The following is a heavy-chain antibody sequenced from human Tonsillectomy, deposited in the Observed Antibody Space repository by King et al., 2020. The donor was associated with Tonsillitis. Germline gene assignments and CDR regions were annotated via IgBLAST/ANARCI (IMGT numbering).Heavy chain of an antibody. J-gene: IGHJ4*01. CDR2: IAYDESKE. CDR3: TSHHYDVLTGYYLDH. D-gene: IGHD3/OR15-3a*01. CDR1: GFTFSNYA. Sequence: VQLVESGGGVVQPGRSLRLSCVASGFTFSNYAMHWVRQAPGKGLEWVAVIAYDESKEYYADSVKGRFTISRDNSRNTLFLQMNILRTEDTAVYYCTSHHYDVLTGYYLDHWGRGTLVTVSS. V-gene: IGHV3-30-3*01.